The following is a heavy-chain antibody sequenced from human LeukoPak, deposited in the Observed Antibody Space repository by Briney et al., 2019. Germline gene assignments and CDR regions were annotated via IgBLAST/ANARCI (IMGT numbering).Heavy chain of an antibody. J-gene: IGHJ5*02. CDR1: SGSISSGGYY. CDR2: IYYSGST. D-gene: IGHD3-16*01. V-gene: IGHV4-31*03. Sequence: PSQTLSLTCTVSSGSISSGGYYWSWIRQHPGKGLEWIGYIYYSGSTYYNPSLKSRVTISVDTPKNQFSLKLSSVTAADTAVYYCARSVTEGGWFDPWGQGTLVTVSS. CDR3: ARSVTEGGWFDP.